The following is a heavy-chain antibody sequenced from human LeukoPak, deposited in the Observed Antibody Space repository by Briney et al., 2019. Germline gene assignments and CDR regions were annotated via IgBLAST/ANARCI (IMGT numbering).Heavy chain of an antibody. V-gene: IGHV3-30-3*01. D-gene: IGHD3-3*01. CDR1: GFTFSSYA. J-gene: IGHJ4*02. CDR2: VSYDGNNT. Sequence: GGSLRLSCAASGFTFSSYAIHWVRQAPGKGLEWVAVVSYDGNNTYYANSVKGRFTISRDNSKNTLYLQMNSLRAEDTAVYYCATLGDFWSGYYQPGVDYWGQGTLVTVSS. CDR3: ATLGDFWSGYYQPGVDY.